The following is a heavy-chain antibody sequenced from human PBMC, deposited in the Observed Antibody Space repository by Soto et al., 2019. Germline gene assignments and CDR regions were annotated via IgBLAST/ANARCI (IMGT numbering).Heavy chain of an antibody. CDR2: ISGSGGST. CDR1: GFTFSSYA. J-gene: IGHJ4*02. CDR3: AKCLGIDSSGYYPGAFDY. D-gene: IGHD3-22*01. Sequence: GGSLRLSCAASGFTFSSYAMSWVRQAPGKGLEWVSAISGSGGSTYYADSVKGRFTISRDNSKNTLYLQMNSLRAEDTAVYYCAKCLGIDSSGYYPGAFDYWGQGTLVTVSS. V-gene: IGHV3-23*01.